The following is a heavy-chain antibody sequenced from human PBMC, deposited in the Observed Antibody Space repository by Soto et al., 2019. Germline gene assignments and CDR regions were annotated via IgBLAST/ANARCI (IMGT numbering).Heavy chain of an antibody. Sequence: PGGSLRLSCVASGFTFSSYAMTWVRQAPGKGLEWVSSISGSADGANYAGSVKGRFTISRDNSKNTLYLQMNSLRAEDTAVYYCARESEDLTSNFDYWGQGTLVTVSS. CDR1: GFTFSSYA. V-gene: IGHV3-23*01. CDR2: ISGSADGA. CDR3: ARESEDLTSNFDY. J-gene: IGHJ4*02.